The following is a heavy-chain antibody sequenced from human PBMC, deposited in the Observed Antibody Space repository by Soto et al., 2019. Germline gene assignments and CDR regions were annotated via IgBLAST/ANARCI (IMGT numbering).Heavy chain of an antibody. CDR3: ARHDGAAATLVYY. CDR1: GGSISSSSYY. J-gene: IGHJ4*02. CDR2: IYYSGST. V-gene: IGHV4-39*01. D-gene: IGHD6-13*01. Sequence: QLQLQESGPGLVKPSETLSLTCTVSGGSISSSSYYWGWIRQPPGKGLEWIGSIYYSGSTYYNPSLKSRVTISVDTSKNQFSLKLSSVTAADTAVYYCARHDGAAATLVYYWGQGTLVTVSS.